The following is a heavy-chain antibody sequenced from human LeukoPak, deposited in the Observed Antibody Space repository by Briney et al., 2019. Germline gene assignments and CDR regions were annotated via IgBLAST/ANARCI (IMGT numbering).Heavy chain of an antibody. CDR3: AKVRGSDAFDM. D-gene: IGHD3-10*01. CDR2: IIPILSQT. J-gene: IGHJ3*02. CDR1: GGTFSTYT. V-gene: IGHV1-69*08. Sequence: SVKVSCKSSGGTFSTYTISWVRQAPGQGLEWMGRIIPILSQTNYALKFRGRFTMTADKSTNTAYMELSSLRSEDTAVYFCAKVRGSDAFDMWGQGTMVTVSS.